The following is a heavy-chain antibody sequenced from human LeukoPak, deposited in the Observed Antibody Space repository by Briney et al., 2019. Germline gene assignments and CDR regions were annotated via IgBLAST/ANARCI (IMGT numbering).Heavy chain of an antibody. J-gene: IGHJ4*02. CDR2: ISAYNGNT. Sequence: ASVKVSCKASGYSFTNYDINWVRQAPGQGLEWMGWISAYNGNTNYAQKLQGRVTMTTDTSTSTAYMELRSLRSDDTAVYYCARVLGYDSSGYYLYYFDYWGQGTLVTVSS. CDR3: ARVLGYDSSGYYLYYFDY. CDR1: GYSFTNYD. V-gene: IGHV1-18*01. D-gene: IGHD3-22*01.